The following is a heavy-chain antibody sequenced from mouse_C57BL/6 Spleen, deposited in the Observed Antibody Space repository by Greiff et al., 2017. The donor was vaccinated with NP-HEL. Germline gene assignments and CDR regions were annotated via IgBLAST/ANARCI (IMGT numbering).Heavy chain of an antibody. CDR2: ISSGSSTI. J-gene: IGHJ4*01. CDR3: ASRGGKYAMDY. Sequence: EVKLMESGGGLVKPGGSLKLSCAASGFTFSDYGMHWVRQAPEKGLEWVAYISSGSSTIYYADTVKGRFTISRDNAKNTLFLQMTSLRSEDTAMYYYASRGGKYAMDYWGQGTSVTVSS. V-gene: IGHV5-17*01. CDR1: GFTFSDYG. D-gene: IGHD2-1*01.